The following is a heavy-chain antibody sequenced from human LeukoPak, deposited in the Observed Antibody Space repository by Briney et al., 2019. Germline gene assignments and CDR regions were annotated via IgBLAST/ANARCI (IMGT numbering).Heavy chain of an antibody. CDR1: GYSFTSSW. CDR3: ARQVTAYNRVLNWDPFDI. V-gene: IGHV5-51*01. J-gene: IGHJ3*02. Sequence: HGESLKISCKGSGYSFTSSWIGWVRQMPGKGLEWMGIIYPDDSDTRYSPSFQGHVTISADKSISTAYLQWSSLKASDTAMYYCARQVTAYNRVLNWDPFDIWGQGTMVTVSS. D-gene: IGHD2-21*02. CDR2: IYPDDSDT.